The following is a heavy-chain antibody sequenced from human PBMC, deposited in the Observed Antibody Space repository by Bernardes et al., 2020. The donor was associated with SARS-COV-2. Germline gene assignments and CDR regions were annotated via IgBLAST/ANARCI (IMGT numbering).Heavy chain of an antibody. CDR3: ARVGRYCSSTSCYYYYGMDV. CDR2: INPNSGGT. D-gene: IGHD2-2*01. J-gene: IGHJ6*02. Sequence: ASVKVSCKASGYTFTGYYMHWVRQAPGQGLEWMGWINPNSGGTNYAQKFQGRVTMTRDTSISTAYMELSRLRSDDTAVYYCARVGRYCSSTSCYYYYGMDVWGQGTTVT. CDR1: GYTFTGYY. V-gene: IGHV1-2*02.